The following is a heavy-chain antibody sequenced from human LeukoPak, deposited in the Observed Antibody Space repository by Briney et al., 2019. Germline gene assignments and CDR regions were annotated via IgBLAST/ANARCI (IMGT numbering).Heavy chain of an antibody. Sequence: GGSLRLSCSASGFTFSSYAMHWVRQAPGKGLEFVSAISSSGGRTYYADSVRGRFTISRDNSKNTLYLQMSSLRAEDTAVYYCVKGRYSNSWYSSDYWGQGTLVTVSS. V-gene: IGHV3-64*03. CDR1: GFTFSSYA. D-gene: IGHD6-13*01. CDR3: VKGRYSNSWYSSDY. CDR2: ISSSGGRT. J-gene: IGHJ4*02.